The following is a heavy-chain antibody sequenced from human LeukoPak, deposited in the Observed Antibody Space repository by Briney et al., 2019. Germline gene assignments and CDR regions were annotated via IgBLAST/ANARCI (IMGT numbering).Heavy chain of an antibody. CDR2: INPNSGGT. V-gene: IGHV1-2*04. Sequence: ASVKVSCKASGYTFTGYYMHWVRQAPGQGLEWMGWINPNSGGTNYAQKFQGWVTMTRDTSISTAYMELGRLRSDDTAVYYCARDRIAVAGTDYYYGMDVWGQGTTVTVSS. CDR1: GYTFTGYY. CDR3: ARDRIAVAGTDYYYGMDV. J-gene: IGHJ6*02. D-gene: IGHD6-19*01.